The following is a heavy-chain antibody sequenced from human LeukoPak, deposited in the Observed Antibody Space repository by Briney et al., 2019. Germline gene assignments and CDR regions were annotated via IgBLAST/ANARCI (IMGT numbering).Heavy chain of an antibody. Sequence: SETLSLTCSVSGYSISSGYCWGWIRQPPGKGLEWIGSVYYSGNTYYNPSLKSRVTISVDTSKNQFSLKLSSVTAADTAVYYCARDATYPPKGFDPWGQGTLVTVSS. CDR2: VYYSGNT. J-gene: IGHJ5*02. CDR3: ARDATYPPKGFDP. CDR1: GYSISSGYC. V-gene: IGHV4-38-2*02.